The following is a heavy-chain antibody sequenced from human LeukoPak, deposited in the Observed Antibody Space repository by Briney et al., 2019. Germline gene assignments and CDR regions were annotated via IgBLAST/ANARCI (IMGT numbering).Heavy chain of an antibody. Sequence: SQTLSLTCTFSGGSISSGDYYWSWIRQPPGKGLEWIGYIYYSGSTYYNPSLKSRVTISVDTSKNQFSLKLSSVTAADTAVYYCASDYGGNSGAFDIWGQGTMVTVSS. J-gene: IGHJ3*02. CDR2: IYYSGST. V-gene: IGHV4-30-4*08. D-gene: IGHD4-23*01. CDR3: ASDYGGNSGAFDI. CDR1: GGSISSGDYY.